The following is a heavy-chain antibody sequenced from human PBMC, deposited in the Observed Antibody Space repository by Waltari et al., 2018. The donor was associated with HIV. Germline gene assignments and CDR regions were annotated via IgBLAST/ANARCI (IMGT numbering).Heavy chain of an antibody. CDR2: ISSSSSYI. CDR3: ARELSAPGDYGMDV. V-gene: IGHV3-21*01. Sequence: EVQLVESGGGLVKPGGSLRLSCAASGFTFSSYSMNWVRQAPGKGLEWVSSISSSSSYIYYADSVKGRFTISRDNAKNSLYLQMNSLRAEDTAVYYCARELSAPGDYGMDVWGQGTTVTVSS. CDR1: GFTFSSYS. J-gene: IGHJ6*02. D-gene: IGHD7-27*01.